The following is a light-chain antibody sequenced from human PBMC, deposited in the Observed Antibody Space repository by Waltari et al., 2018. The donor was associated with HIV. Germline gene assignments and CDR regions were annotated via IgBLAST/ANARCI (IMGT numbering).Light chain of an antibody. CDR2: GAS. CDR1: QSVSSY. V-gene: IGKV3D-15*01. Sequence: EVVMTQSPATLSVSPGERATLSCRASQSVSSYLAWYQQKPGQAPRLLIYGASTRATGIPSRCVGSGSVTDFTLTISSLQSEDFAVYFCQQYNKWSRGTFGGGTKVEVK. CDR3: QQYNKWSRGT. J-gene: IGKJ4*01.